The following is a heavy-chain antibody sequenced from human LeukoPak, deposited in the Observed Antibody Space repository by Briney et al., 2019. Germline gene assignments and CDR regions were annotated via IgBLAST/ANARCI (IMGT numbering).Heavy chain of an antibody. V-gene: IGHV4-34*01. J-gene: IGHJ3*02. D-gene: IGHD2-15*01. Sequence: SETLSLTCAVYGGSSSGYYWSWIRQPPGKGLECIGEISHSGGTNNNPSLKGRVAISLDISKNQFSLSLRSVTAADTAVYYCARRVPRTSKGFFAFDIWGQGTMVIVSS. CDR2: ISHSGGT. CDR3: ARRVPRTSKGFFAFDI. CDR1: GGSSSGYY.